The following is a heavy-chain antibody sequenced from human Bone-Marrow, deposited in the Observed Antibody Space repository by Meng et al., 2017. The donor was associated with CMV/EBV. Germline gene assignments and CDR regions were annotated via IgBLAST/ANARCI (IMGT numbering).Heavy chain of an antibody. Sequence: GSLRLSCTVSGGSISSYYWSWIRQPPGKGLEWIGYIYYSGSTNYNPSLKSRVTISVDTSKNQFSLKPSSVTAADTAVYYCARGGEGQYYYGMDVWGQGTTVTVSS. D-gene: IGHD3-16*01. CDR1: GGSISSYY. CDR3: ARGGEGQYYYGMDV. CDR2: IYYSGST. J-gene: IGHJ6*02. V-gene: IGHV4-59*01.